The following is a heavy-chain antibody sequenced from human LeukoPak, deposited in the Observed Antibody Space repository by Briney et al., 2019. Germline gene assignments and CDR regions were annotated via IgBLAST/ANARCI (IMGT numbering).Heavy chain of an antibody. CDR3: ATDGRNSGWYGLDY. V-gene: IGHV3-21*01. CDR2: ITSPVGRM. D-gene: IGHD6-19*01. CDR1: GFTFSTYS. J-gene: IGHJ4*02. Sequence: GGSLRLSCAASGFTFSTYSMNWVRQAPGKGLEWVSSITSPVGRMYYADSLKGRITISRDNARSTLYLQMNSLRAEDTAVYYCATDGRNSGWYGLDYWGQGILVTVSS.